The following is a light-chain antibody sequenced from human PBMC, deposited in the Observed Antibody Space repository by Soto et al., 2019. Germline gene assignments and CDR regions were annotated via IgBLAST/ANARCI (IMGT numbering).Light chain of an antibody. V-gene: IGLV3-21*02. CDR1: RIGSKG. CDR3: QVWDSRDDHRV. J-gene: IGLJ2*01. CDR2: DDS. Sequence: SYELTQPPSVSVAPGQTARITCGGNRIGSKGVHWFQQKPGQAPVLVVHDDSDRPSGIPERFSGSNSGGTATLTISRVEAGDEADYYCQVWDSRDDHRVFGGGTKLTVL.